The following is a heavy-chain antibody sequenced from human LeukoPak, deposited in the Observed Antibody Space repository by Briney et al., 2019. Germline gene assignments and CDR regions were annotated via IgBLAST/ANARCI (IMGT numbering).Heavy chain of an antibody. J-gene: IGHJ4*02. CDR2: INWNGGST. Sequence: GGSLRLSCAASGFTFDDYGMSWVRQAPGKGLEWVSGINWNGGSTGYADSVGGRFTISRDNTKNSLYLQMDSLTADDTAVYFCACLRGPSDYWGQGTLVTVSS. CDR1: GFTFDDYG. V-gene: IGHV3-20*04. CDR3: ACLRGPSDY. D-gene: IGHD4-17*01.